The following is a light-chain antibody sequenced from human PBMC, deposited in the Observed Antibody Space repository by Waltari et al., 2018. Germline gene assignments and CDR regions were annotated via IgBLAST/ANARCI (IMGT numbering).Light chain of an antibody. CDR2: GND. CDR3: AAWDDSLSSGV. V-gene: IGLV1-47*01. J-gene: IGLJ3*02. Sequence: QSVVTQPPSASGTPGQRVTISCSGSSSNIGSNHVYWYQQFPGMAPKLLVYGNDRRPSGGPDRFAGAKSGTSASLVISGLRSEDEADYCCAAWDDSLSSGVFGGGTKLTVL. CDR1: SSNIGSNH.